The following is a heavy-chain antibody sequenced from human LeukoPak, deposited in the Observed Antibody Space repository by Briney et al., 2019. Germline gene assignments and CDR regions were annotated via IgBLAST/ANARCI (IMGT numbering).Heavy chain of an antibody. J-gene: IGHJ6*02. V-gene: IGHV1-24*01. CDR2: FDPEDGET. CDR3: ARAPSIEWELLPLGRRYYYYYGMDV. Sequence: ASVTVSCKVSGYTLTELSMHWVRQAPGKGLEWMGGFDPEDGETIYAQKFQGRVTMTEDTSTDTAYMELSSLRSEDTAVYYCARAPSIEWELLPLGRRYYYYYGMDVWGQGTTVTVSS. D-gene: IGHD1-26*01. CDR1: GYTLTELS.